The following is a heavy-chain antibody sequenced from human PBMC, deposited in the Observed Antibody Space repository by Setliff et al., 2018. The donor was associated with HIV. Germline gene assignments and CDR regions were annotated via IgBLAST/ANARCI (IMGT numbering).Heavy chain of an antibody. Sequence: PGGSLRLSCVGSGFTFSDYSLNWVRQAPGRGLEWVSYISRSSSLVYQADSVKGRFTISRDNAKNLLYLQMNSLRADDTAVYYCARDAYGDSYFDYWGQGTLVTVSS. V-gene: IGHV3-21*05. CDR2: ISRSSSLV. J-gene: IGHJ4*02. CDR1: GFTFSDYS. D-gene: IGHD4-17*01. CDR3: ARDAYGDSYFDY.